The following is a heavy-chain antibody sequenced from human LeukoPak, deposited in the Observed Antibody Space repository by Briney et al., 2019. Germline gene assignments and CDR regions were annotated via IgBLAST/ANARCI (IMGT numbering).Heavy chain of an antibody. CDR1: GFIFGSYG. J-gene: IGHJ4*02. D-gene: IGHD4-17*01. V-gene: IGHV3-30*02. CDR3: AKHRHGDYTSDY. CDR2: TPYHGVSR. Sequence: TGGSLRLSCAASGFIFGSYGMHWVRQAPGKGLEWVAFTPYHGVSRYYTESVKGRFTISRDNSKSTLYLQMNSLRIEDTAVYYCAKHRHGDYTSDYWGQGTLVIVSS.